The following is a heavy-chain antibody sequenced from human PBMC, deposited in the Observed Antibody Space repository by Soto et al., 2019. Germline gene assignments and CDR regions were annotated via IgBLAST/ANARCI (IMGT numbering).Heavy chain of an antibody. CDR3: ARSTGAYAFYI. D-gene: IGHD1-1*01. V-gene: IGHV1-46*01. J-gene: IGHJ3*02. Sequence: QEQLVQSGAEVKKPGASVKVSCKASGYAFTLYSIHWVRQAPGQGLEWMGMINPTGGSTSYSPKFQGRVTMTTDTSTTTVHMELSSLKSEDTAVFYYARSTGAYAFYIWGQGTMVTVSS. CDR2: INPTGGST. CDR1: GYAFTLYS.